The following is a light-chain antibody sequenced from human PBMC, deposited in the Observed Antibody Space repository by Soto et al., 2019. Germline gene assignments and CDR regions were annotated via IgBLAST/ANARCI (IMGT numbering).Light chain of an antibody. V-gene: IGKV1-27*01. CDR1: QDISNY. J-gene: IGKJ3*01. CDR2: AAS. CDR3: QKHNGAPPET. Sequence: DIQMTQSPSSLSATVGDRVTITCRASQDISNYLAWHQQKPGEVPKLLIYAASTLQPGVPSRFSGSGSGTDFTLTISSLQPEDVATYYCQKHNGAPPETFGPGTKVDIK.